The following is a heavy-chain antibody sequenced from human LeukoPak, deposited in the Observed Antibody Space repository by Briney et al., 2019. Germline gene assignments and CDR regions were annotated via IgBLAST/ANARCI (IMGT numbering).Heavy chain of an antibody. CDR2: INGDGSEK. V-gene: IGHV3-7*01. CDR1: GFAFNTYC. CDR3: VREYFYNSSGYRALRY. Sequence: GGSLRLSCAASGFAFNTYCMNWIRQAPGEGLEWVANINGDGSEKSYVDSVVGRFTISRDNAKNSLSLQMNSLRAEDTAVYFCVREYFYNSSGYRALRYWGQGTLVTVSS. D-gene: IGHD3-22*01. J-gene: IGHJ4*02.